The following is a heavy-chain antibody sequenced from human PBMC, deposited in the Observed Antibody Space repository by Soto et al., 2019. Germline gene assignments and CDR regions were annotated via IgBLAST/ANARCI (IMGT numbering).Heavy chain of an antibody. CDR1: GGTFSSYA. CDR2: IIPIFGTA. Sequence: SVKVSCKASGGTFSSYAISWVRQAPGQGLEWMGGIIPIFGTANYAQKFQGRVTITADESTSTAYMELSSLRSEDTAVYYCARGQYYYDSSGYYYPRYGMDVWGQGTTVTVSS. J-gene: IGHJ6*02. CDR3: ARGQYYYDSSGYYYPRYGMDV. V-gene: IGHV1-69*13. D-gene: IGHD3-22*01.